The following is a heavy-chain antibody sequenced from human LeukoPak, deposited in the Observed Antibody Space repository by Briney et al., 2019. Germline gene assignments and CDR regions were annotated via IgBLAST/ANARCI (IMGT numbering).Heavy chain of an antibody. Sequence: SETLSLTCSVSGGSISSYYWSWIRQPAGKGLEWIGRIYASGSTNYNPSLKGRVTMSVDTSKNQFSLKLGSVTAADTAVYYCARDSTVFGVVNLGGLNWFDHWGQGTLVTVSS. V-gene: IGHV4-4*07. CDR1: GGSISSYY. J-gene: IGHJ5*02. D-gene: IGHD3-3*01. CDR2: IYASGST. CDR3: ARDSTVFGVVNLGGLNWFDH.